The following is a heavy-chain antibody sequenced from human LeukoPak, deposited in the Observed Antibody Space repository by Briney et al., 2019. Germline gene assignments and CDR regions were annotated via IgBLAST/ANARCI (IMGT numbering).Heavy chain of an antibody. CDR2: INHSGST. Sequence: PSETLSLTCAVYGGSFSGYYWSWIRQPPGKGLEWIGEINHSGSTNYNPSLKSRVTISVDTSKNQFSLKLSSVTAADTAVYYCARVSTMIVESRRSYWYFDLWGRGTLVTVSS. J-gene: IGHJ2*01. D-gene: IGHD3-22*01. CDR1: GGSFSGYY. CDR3: ARVSTMIVESRRSYWYFDL. V-gene: IGHV4-34*01.